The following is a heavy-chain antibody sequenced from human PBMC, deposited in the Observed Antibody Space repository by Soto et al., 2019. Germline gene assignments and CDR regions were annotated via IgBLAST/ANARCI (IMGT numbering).Heavy chain of an antibody. D-gene: IGHD1-26*01. V-gene: IGHV1-46*03. CDR3: ARDSGGKGASYYYMDV. Sequence: VASVKVSCKASGYTFTSYYMHWVRQAPGQGLEWMGIINPSGGSTSYAQKFQGRVTMTRDTSTSTVYMELSSLRSEDTAVYYCARDSGGKGASYYYMDVWGKGTTVTVSS. CDR1: GYTFTSYY. J-gene: IGHJ6*03. CDR2: INPSGGST.